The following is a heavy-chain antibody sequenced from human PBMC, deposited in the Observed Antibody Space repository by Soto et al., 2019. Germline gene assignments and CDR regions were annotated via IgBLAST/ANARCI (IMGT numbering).Heavy chain of an antibody. CDR3: ARRGGPVKLVVSLDD. CDR1: GGSFSGYY. CDR2: INHSGSR. V-gene: IGHV4-34*01. Sequence: ETLSLTCGVYGGSFSGYYLSWIRQPPGKGLEWVGEINHSGSRSYNPYLKGRVTRSVDTSKKHFSLILTSVTAADTAVYYWARRGGPVKLVVSLDDWGQGALVTVSS. J-gene: IGHJ4*02. D-gene: IGHD3-16*01.